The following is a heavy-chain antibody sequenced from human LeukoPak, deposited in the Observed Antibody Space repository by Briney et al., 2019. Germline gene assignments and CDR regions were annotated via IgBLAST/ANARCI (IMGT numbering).Heavy chain of an antibody. Sequence: GGSLRLSCAASGFTFSSYAMSWVRQAPGKGLEWVSGISGSGGSTYYADSVKGRFTISRGNSKNTLHLQMNSLRADDTAVYYCARIYPRLAAAGNWGQGTLVTVSS. V-gene: IGHV3-23*01. CDR3: ARIYPRLAAAGN. CDR2: ISGSGGST. CDR1: GFTFSSYA. J-gene: IGHJ4*02. D-gene: IGHD6-13*01.